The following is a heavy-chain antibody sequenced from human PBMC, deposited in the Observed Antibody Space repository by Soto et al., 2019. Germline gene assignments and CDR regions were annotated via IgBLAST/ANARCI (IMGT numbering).Heavy chain of an antibody. CDR3: ARNTNPGEGQDGYNSGY. J-gene: IGHJ4*02. D-gene: IGHD5-12*01. V-gene: IGHV1-69*01. CDR2: IIPIFGTA. Sequence: QVQLVQSGAEVKKPGSSVKVSCKASGGTFSSYAISWVRQAPGQGLEWMGGIIPIFGTANYAQKFQGRVTITADESTSTAYMEMSSLRSEDTTVYYCARNTNPGEGQDGYNSGYWVQGTLVTVSS. CDR1: GGTFSSYA.